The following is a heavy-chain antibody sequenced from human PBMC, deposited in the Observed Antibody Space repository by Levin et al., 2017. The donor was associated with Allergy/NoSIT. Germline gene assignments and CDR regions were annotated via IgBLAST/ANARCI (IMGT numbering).Heavy chain of an antibody. CDR3: AKSIVGGRYSSSSGDY. V-gene: IGHV3-23*01. CDR2: ISGSGGST. Sequence: GESLKISCAASGFTFSSYAMSWVRQAPGKGLEWVSAISGSGGSTYYADSVKGRFTISRDNSKNTLYLQMNSLRAEDTAVYYCAKSIVGGRYSSSSGDYWGQGTLVTVSS. CDR1: GFTFSSYA. D-gene: IGHD6-6*01. J-gene: IGHJ4*02.